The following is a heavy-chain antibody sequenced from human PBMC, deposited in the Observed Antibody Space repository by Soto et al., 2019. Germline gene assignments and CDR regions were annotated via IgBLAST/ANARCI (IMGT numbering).Heavy chain of an antibody. Sequence: PGGSLRLSCAASGFTFSSYAMSWVRQAPGKGLEWVSAISGSGDSTYYADSVRGRFTISRDNSKNTVYLQMNSLRAEDTAVYYCAKVPGSSNNDYWGQGTLVTVSS. J-gene: IGHJ4*02. D-gene: IGHD6-6*01. V-gene: IGHV3-23*01. CDR2: ISGSGDST. CDR1: GFTFSSYA. CDR3: AKVPGSSNNDY.